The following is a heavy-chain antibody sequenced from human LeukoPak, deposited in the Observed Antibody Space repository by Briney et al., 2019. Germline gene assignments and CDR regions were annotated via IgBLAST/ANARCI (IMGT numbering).Heavy chain of an antibody. CDR3: ARGLWFGELLYLDY. Sequence: GASVKVSCKASGYTFTSYGISWVRQAPGQGLEWMGWISAYNGNTHYAQKLQGRVTMTTDTSTSTAYMELSRLRSDDTAVYYCARGLWFGELLYLDYWGQGTLVTVSS. J-gene: IGHJ4*02. V-gene: IGHV1-18*01. CDR2: ISAYNGNT. D-gene: IGHD3-10*01. CDR1: GYTFTSYG.